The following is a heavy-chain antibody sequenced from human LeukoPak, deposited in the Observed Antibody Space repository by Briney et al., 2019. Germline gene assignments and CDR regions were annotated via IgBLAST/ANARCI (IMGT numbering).Heavy chain of an antibody. CDR3: ARDRGRNFDY. CDR1: GFTFSSYA. V-gene: IGHV3-23*01. D-gene: IGHD1-14*01. CDR2: ISGSGGST. Sequence: GGSLRLSCAASGFTFSSYAMSWVRQAPGKGLEWVSAISGSGGSTYYADSVKGRFTISRDNAKNSLYLQMNSLRDEDTAVYYCARDRGRNFDYWGQGTLVTVSS. J-gene: IGHJ4*02.